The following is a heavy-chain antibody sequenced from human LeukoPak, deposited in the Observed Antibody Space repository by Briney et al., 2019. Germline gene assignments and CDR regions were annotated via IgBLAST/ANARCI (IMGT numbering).Heavy chain of an antibody. CDR2: IYYSGST. D-gene: IGHD6-13*01. J-gene: IGHJ4*02. Sequence: SETLSLTCTVSGGSISSGDYYWGWIRQPPGKGLEWIGSIYYSGSTYYNPSLKSRVTISVDTSKNQFSLKLSSVTAADTAVYYCARGVRIAAAGLYYFDYWGQGTLVTVSS. V-gene: IGHV4-39*01. CDR3: ARGVRIAAAGLYYFDY. CDR1: GGSISSGDYY.